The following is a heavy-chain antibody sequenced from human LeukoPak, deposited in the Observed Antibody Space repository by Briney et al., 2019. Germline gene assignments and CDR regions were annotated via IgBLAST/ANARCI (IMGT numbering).Heavy chain of an antibody. CDR1: GGSFSGYY. D-gene: IGHD3-22*01. V-gene: IGHV4-34*01. J-gene: IGHJ4*02. CDR3: ARRPPRDRYYDSSGSLDY. Sequence: SETLSLTCAVYGGSFSGYYWGWIRQPPGKGLEWIGEINHSGSTNYTPSLKSRVTISVDTSKNQFSLKLSSVTAADTAVYYCARRPPRDRYYDSSGSLDYWGQGTLVTVSS. CDR2: INHSGST.